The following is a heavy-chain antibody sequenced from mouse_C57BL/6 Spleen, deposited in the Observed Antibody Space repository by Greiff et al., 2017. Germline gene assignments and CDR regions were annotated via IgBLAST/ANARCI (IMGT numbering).Heavy chain of an antibody. CDR1: GYTFTSYW. D-gene: IGHD2-3*01. CDR2: INPSSGYT. V-gene: IGHV1-7*01. CDR3: ASSDDGYYPYFDC. J-gene: IGHJ2*01. Sequence: QVQLQQSGAELAKPGASVKLSCKASGYTFTSYWMHWVKQRPGQGLEWIGYINPSSGYTKYNQKFKDKATLTADKSSSTAYMQLSSLTYEDSAVYYCASSDDGYYPYFDCWGQGTTLTVSS.